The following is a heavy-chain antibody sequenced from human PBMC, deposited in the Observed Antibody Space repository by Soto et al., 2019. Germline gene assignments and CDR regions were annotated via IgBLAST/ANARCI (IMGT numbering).Heavy chain of an antibody. CDR2: IYPGDSDT. J-gene: IGHJ4*02. CDR3: ARAITGTLNPRHFDY. V-gene: IGHV5-51*01. D-gene: IGHD1-20*01. Sequence: PRESLKISCKGSGYSFSNYWIGWVRRMPGKGLEWMGIIYPGDSDTRYSPSFQGQVTISADTSISTAYLQWSSLKAADTAIYYCARAITGTLNPRHFDYWAQGTLVTVSS. CDR1: GYSFSNYW.